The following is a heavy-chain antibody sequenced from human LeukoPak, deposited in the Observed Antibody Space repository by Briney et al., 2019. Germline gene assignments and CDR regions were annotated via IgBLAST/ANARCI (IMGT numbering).Heavy chain of an antibody. Sequence: PGGSLRLSCAASGFTFSSYGMHWVRQAPGKGLEWVAVIWYDGSNKYYADSVKGRFTISRDNSKNTPYLQMNSLRAEDTAVYYCARDLDYEVDYYGMDVWGQGTTVTVSS. CDR1: GFTFSSYG. D-gene: IGHD4-17*01. CDR3: ARDLDYEVDYYGMDV. J-gene: IGHJ6*02. CDR2: IWYDGSNK. V-gene: IGHV3-33*01.